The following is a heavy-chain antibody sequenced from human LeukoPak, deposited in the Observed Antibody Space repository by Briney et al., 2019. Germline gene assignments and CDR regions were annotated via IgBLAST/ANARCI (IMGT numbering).Heavy chain of an antibody. J-gene: IGHJ4*02. D-gene: IGHD3-22*01. CDR3: AGGAGITLIAADF. V-gene: IGHV1-69*08. CDR2: IIPAFGEA. CDR1: GGTFTSYT. Sequence: GASVKVSCKXSGGTFTSYTISWVRQAPGQGLEWMGRIIPAFGEANYSQKFQGRVTISADKSTNTAYMELSSLRSEDTAVYYCAGGAGITLIAADFWGQGTLVTVSS.